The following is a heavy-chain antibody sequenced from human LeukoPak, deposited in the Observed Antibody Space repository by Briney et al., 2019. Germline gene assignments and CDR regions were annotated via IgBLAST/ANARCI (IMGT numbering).Heavy chain of an antibody. V-gene: IGHV1-46*01. CDR1: GYTFTSYY. CDR3: ARSEDGGTVTPSDYYYYGMDV. CDR2: INPSGGST. J-gene: IGHJ6*02. Sequence: ASVKVSCKASGYTFTSYYMHWVRQAPGQGLEWMGLINPSGGSTSYAQKFQGRVTMTRDTSTSTVYMELSSLRSEDTAVYYCARSEDGGTVTPSDYYYYGMDVWGQGTTVTVSS. D-gene: IGHD4-17*01.